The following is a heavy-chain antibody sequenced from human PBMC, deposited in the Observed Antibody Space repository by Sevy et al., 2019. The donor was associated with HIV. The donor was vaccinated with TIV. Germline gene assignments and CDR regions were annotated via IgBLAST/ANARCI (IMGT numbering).Heavy chain of an antibody. J-gene: IGHJ5*02. CDR3: ARYYYDSSSPRSWFDT. CDR1: GVSINTFF. Sequence: SETLSLTCTVSGVSINTFFGSWIRQPPGKGLEWIGYMYDNGNTNYRPSLKSRVTMSVDTSKKQFSLKLNSVTAADTAVYYCARYYYDSSSPRSWFDTWGQGTLVTVSS. D-gene: IGHD3-22*01. CDR2: MYDNGNT. V-gene: IGHV4-59*01.